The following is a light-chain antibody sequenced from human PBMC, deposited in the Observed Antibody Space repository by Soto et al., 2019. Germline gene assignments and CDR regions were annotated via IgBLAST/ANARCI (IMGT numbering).Light chain of an antibody. CDR3: QSYDSSLSVIYV. V-gene: IGLV1-40*01. CDR2: GNT. CDR1: SSNIGAGYE. Sequence: QSVLTQPPSVSGAPGQRVTISCTGSSSNIGAGYEVHWFQQLPGTAPKLLIYGNTNRPSGVPDRFSGSKSDTSASLAITGLQPEDEADYYCQSYDSSLSVIYVFGTGTKVTAL. J-gene: IGLJ1*01.